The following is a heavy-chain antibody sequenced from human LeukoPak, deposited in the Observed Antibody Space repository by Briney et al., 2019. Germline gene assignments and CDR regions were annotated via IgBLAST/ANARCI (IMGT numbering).Heavy chain of an antibody. CDR2: IQYDGSNK. V-gene: IGHV3-30*02. CDR1: GFTFSSYG. CDR3: ATEGSSGYGPTNWFDP. Sequence: GGSLRLSCAASGFTFSSYGMHWVRQAPGKGLEWVAFIQYDGSNKYYADSVKGRFTISRDSSENTLYLQMNSLRAEDTAVYYCATEGSSGYGPTNWFDPWGQGTLVTVSS. J-gene: IGHJ5*02. D-gene: IGHD3-22*01.